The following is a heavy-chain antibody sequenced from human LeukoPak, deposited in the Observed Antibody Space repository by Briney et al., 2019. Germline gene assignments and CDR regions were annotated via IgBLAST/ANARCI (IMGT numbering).Heavy chain of an antibody. CDR3: ARVPRYNWNYVDEDS. CDR1: GFTFSSYA. CDR2: IIPILGIA. D-gene: IGHD1-7*01. Sequence: PGGSLRLSCAASGFTFSSYAISWVRQAPGQGLEWMGRIIPILGIANYAQKFQGRVTITADKSTSTAYMELSSLRSEDTAVYYCARVPRYNWNYVDEDSWGQGTLVTVSS. V-gene: IGHV1-69*04. J-gene: IGHJ4*02.